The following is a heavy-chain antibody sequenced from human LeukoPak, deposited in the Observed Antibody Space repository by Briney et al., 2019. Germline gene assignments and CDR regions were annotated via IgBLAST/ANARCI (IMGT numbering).Heavy chain of an antibody. Sequence: GGSLRLSCAASGFTFSSYGIHWVRQAPGKGLEWVALISYDGSNEYYADSVKGRFTISRDNSKNTLYMQMNSLRAEDTAVYYCAKEGDWNDVTLMDVWGKGTTVTISS. CDR2: ISYDGSNE. CDR1: GFTFSSYG. CDR3: AKEGDWNDVTLMDV. J-gene: IGHJ6*03. D-gene: IGHD1-1*01. V-gene: IGHV3-30*18.